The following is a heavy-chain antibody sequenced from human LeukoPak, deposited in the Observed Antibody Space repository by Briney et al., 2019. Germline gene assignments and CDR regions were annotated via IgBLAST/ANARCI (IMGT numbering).Heavy chain of an antibody. CDR2: IIPIFGTA. D-gene: IGHD3-3*01. CDR1: GGTFSSYA. J-gene: IGHJ5*02. V-gene: IGHV1-69*13. Sequence: SVKVSCKASGGTFSSYAISWVRQAPGQGLEWMGGIIPIFGTANYAQRFQGRVTITADESTSTAYMELSSLRSEDTAVYYCARDRAYYDFWSGYPNWFDPWGQGTLVTVSS. CDR3: ARDRAYYDFWSGYPNWFDP.